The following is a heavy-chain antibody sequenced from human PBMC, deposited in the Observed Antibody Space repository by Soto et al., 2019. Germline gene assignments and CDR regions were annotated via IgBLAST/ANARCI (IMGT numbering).Heavy chain of an antibody. D-gene: IGHD3-16*02. CDR3: AKDHYDYVWGSYRSRLFDY. CDR2: ISYDGTNK. J-gene: IGHJ4*02. CDR1: GFTFSSYD. V-gene: IGHV3-30*18. Sequence: GGSLRLSCAASGFTFSSYDMHWVRQAPGKGLEWVALISYDGTNKFYADSVKGRFTISRDNSKNTLYLQMNSLRTEDTAVYYCAKDHYDYVWGSYRSRLFDYWGQGTLVTVSS.